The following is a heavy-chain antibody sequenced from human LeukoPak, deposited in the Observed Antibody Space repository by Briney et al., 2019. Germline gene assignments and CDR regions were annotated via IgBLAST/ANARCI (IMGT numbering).Heavy chain of an antibody. D-gene: IGHD2-2*01. Sequence: ASVKVSCKASGYTFTGYYMHWVRQAPGQGLEWMGWINPNSGGTNYAQKFQGRVTMTRDTFISTAYMELSRLRSDDTAVYYCARDGTPDPYCSSTSCLVRWFDPWGQGTLVTVSS. CDR3: ARDGTPDPYCSSTSCLVRWFDP. CDR1: GYTFTGYY. V-gene: IGHV1-2*02. J-gene: IGHJ5*02. CDR2: INPNSGGT.